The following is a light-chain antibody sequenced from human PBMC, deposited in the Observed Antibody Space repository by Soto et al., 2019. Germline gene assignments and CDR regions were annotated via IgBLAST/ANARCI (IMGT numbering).Light chain of an antibody. CDR1: SSDVGSYNL. J-gene: IGLJ1*01. CDR2: EGS. Sequence: QSALTQPASVSGSPGQSITISCTGTSSDVGSYNLVSWYQQHPGKAPKLMNYEGSKRPSGVSNRFSGSKSGNTASLTISGLQADDEADYYCCSYAGSSTYVFGTGTKLTVL. CDR3: CSYAGSSTYV. V-gene: IGLV2-23*01.